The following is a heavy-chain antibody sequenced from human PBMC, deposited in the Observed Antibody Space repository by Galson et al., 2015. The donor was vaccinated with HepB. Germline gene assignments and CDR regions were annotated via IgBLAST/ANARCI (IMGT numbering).Heavy chain of an antibody. V-gene: IGHV3-74*01. CDR3: ARHSGTYLDY. D-gene: IGHD1-26*01. J-gene: IGHJ4*02. Sequence: SLRLSCAASGFTFSTYSMNWVRQAPGKGLVWVARINSDGSSRYYADSVRGRFTISRDHARNTLFLQMDSLRAEDTALFYCARHSGTYLDYWGQGTLVTVSS. CDR2: INSDGSSR. CDR1: GFTFSTYS.